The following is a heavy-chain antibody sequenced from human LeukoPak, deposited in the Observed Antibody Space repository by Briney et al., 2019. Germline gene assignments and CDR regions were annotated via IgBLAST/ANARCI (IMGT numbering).Heavy chain of an antibody. D-gene: IGHD4-17*01. CDR3: ARAPTETTSWDY. V-gene: IGHV3-66*01. CDR2: IYSGGTT. Sequence: PGGSLRLSCAASGFTVSSNYMSWVRQAPGKGLEWVSAIYSGGTTYYADAVKGRFTISRDNPKNMVYHQMNSLRAEDTALYYCARAPTETTSWDYWGQGTLVTVSS. CDR1: GFTVSSNY. J-gene: IGHJ4*02.